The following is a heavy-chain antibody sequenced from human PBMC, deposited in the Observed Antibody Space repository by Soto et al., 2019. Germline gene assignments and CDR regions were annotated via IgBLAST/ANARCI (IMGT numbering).Heavy chain of an antibody. CDR3: AKDRLPTSVQMFYFDI. CDR1: GFTFSTYA. D-gene: IGHD2-15*01. CDR2: ILPDETG. Sequence: DVNLVQSGGGSAQPGGSLRLSCATSGFTFSTYAMTWVRQVPGRGLQWVSTILPDETGFYTISVKARFTISRDNYSGIVYLHIKDLCFEDAAIYYCAKDRLPTSVQMFYFDIWGQGILFSV. V-gene: IGHV3-23*04. J-gene: IGHJ4*02.